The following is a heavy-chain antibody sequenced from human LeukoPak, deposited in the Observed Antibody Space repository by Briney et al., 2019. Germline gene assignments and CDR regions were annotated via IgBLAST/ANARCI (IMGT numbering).Heavy chain of an antibody. CDR2: ISGSGVSGAGT. Sequence: GGSLRLSCVASGFTFSSYAMSWVRQAPGKGLEWVSGISGSGVSGAGTYYADSVKGRFTISRDNSKNTLYLQMNSLRAEDTAEYYCTKDRWELPKRNYTDVWGKGTTVTVSS. V-gene: IGHV3-23*01. CDR1: GFTFSSYA. D-gene: IGHD1-26*01. J-gene: IGHJ6*03. CDR3: TKDRWELPKRNYTDV.